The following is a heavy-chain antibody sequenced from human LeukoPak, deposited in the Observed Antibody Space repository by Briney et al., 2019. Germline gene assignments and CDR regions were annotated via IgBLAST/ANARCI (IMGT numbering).Heavy chain of an antibody. J-gene: IGHJ4*02. CDR1: GGSISSGYY. Sequence: SETLSLTCTVSGGSISSGYYWGWIRQPPGKGLEWIGSIYHSGSTYYNPSLKSRVTISVDTSKNQFSLKLSSVTAADTAVYYCARVRPYPYYFDHWGQGTLVTVSS. V-gene: IGHV4-38-2*02. CDR3: ARVRPYPYYFDH. D-gene: IGHD2-21*01. CDR2: IYHSGST.